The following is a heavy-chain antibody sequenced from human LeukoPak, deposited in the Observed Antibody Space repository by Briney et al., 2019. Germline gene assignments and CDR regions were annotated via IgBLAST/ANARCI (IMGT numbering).Heavy chain of an antibody. CDR1: GSSFTSYW. CDR2: IYPADSDT. D-gene: IGHD2-2*01. J-gene: IGHJ5*02. Sequence: GESLKISCKGSGSSFTSYWIGWVRQMPGKGLEWMGVIYPADSDTRYSPSFQGQVTISADKSTSTAYLQWSTLKASDTAIYYCARQSAAAQYTNWFDPWGQGTLVTVSS. CDR3: ARQSAAAQYTNWFDP. V-gene: IGHV5-51*01.